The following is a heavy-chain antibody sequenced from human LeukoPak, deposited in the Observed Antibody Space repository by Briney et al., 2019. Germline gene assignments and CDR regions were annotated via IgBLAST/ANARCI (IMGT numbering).Heavy chain of an antibody. CDR2: INHSGST. CDR1: GGSFSGYY. D-gene: IGHD4-17*01. J-gene: IGHJ4*02. V-gene: IGHV4-34*01. Sequence: SETLSLTCAVYGGSFSGYYWSWIRQPPGKGLEWIGEINHSGSTNYNPSLKSRVTISVDTSKNQFSLKLGSVTAADTAVYYCARGRDYGDYVGDFDYWGQGTLVTVSS. CDR3: ARGRDYGDYVGDFDY.